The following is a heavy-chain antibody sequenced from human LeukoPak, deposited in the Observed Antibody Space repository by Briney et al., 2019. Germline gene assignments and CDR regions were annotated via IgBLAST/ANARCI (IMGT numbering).Heavy chain of an antibody. J-gene: IGHJ4*02. CDR3: ARGDGGPLYSPNHSRLFDY. V-gene: IGHV4-34*01. Sequence: SETLSLTCAVYGGSFSGYYWSWIRQPPGKGLEWIGEINHSGSTNYNPSLKSRVTISVDTSKNQFSLKLSTVTAADTAVYYCARGDGGPLYSPNHSRLFDYWGQGTLVTVSS. D-gene: IGHD1-14*01. CDR1: GGSFSGYY. CDR2: INHSGST.